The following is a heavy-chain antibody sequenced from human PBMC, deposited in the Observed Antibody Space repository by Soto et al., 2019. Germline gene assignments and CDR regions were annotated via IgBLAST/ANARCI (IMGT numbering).Heavy chain of an antibody. CDR1: GFSLSTTGVG. D-gene: IGHD5-12*01. J-gene: IGHJ4*02. CDR2: IYWDDDK. V-gene: IGHV2-5*02. Sequence: QITLKESSPTLVKPTQTLTLTCTFSGFSLSTTGVGVGWIRQPPGKALVWLALIYWDDDKRYSPSLKSRLTITKDTSKNQVVLTMSSMDPVDSATYFCAHRPNITVGYIFDYWGQGTLVTVSS. CDR3: AHRPNITVGYIFDY.